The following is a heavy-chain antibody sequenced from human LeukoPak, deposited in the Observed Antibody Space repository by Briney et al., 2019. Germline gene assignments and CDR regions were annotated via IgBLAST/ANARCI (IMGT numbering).Heavy chain of an antibody. Sequence: GGSLRLSCAASGFTFSSYGMHWVRLAPGKGLEWVVFIRYDGSNKYYADSVKGRFTISRDNSKNTVYLQMNSLRGEDTAVYYCAKDRSPHYDFWSGYSGRYFDHWGQGTLVTASS. CDR1: GFTFSSYG. V-gene: IGHV3-30*02. CDR2: IRYDGSNK. CDR3: AKDRSPHYDFWSGYSGRYFDH. D-gene: IGHD3-3*01. J-gene: IGHJ4*02.